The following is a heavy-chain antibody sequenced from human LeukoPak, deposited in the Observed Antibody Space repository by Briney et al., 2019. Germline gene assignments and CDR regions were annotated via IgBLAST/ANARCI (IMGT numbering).Heavy chain of an antibody. V-gene: IGHV1-46*01. D-gene: IGHD1-1*01. Sequence: ASVRVSCKASGFTFSSYYMQWVRQAPGQGLEWMGIINPSDGSTKYAQKFQGRVTMTGDTSTSTVYMELSSLRSEDTAVYCCARDGLQTRYNWDDEGRKNWLDPWGQGTLVTVSS. CDR3: ARDGLQTRYNWDDEGRKNWLDP. CDR2: INPSDGST. CDR1: GFTFSSYY. J-gene: IGHJ5*02.